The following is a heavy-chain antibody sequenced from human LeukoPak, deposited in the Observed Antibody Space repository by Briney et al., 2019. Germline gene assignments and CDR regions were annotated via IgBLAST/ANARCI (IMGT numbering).Heavy chain of an antibody. D-gene: IGHD6-19*01. CDR1: RGSISSGSYY. Sequence: SETLSLTCTVSRGSISSGSYYWGWIRQPAGKGLEWIGRIYTSGSTNYNPPLKSRVTISVDTSKNQFSLKLSSVTAADTAVYYCARVPLGGSGWYYFDYWGQGTLVTVSS. CDR2: IYTSGST. CDR3: ARVPLGGSGWYYFDY. V-gene: IGHV4-61*02. J-gene: IGHJ4*02.